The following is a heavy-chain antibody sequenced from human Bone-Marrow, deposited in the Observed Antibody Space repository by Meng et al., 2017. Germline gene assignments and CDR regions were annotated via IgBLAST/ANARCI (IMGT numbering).Heavy chain of an antibody. D-gene: IGHD3-3*01. CDR2: IYHSGST. Sequence: QLQLQESGSGLVKPSQTLSLTCAVSGGSISSGGYSWSWIRQPPGKGLEWIGYIYHSGSTYYNPSLKGRLTISVDTSKNQISLRLSSVIAADTAVYYCVYFWSGYFTSGQGTLVTVSS. CDR1: GGSISSGGYS. V-gene: IGHV4-30-2*01. CDR3: VYFWSGYFT. J-gene: IGHJ5*02.